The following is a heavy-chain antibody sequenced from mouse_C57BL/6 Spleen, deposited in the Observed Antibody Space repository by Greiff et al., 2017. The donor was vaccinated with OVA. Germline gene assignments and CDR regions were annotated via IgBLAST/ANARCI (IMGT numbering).Heavy chain of an antibody. V-gene: IGHV1-26*01. CDR1: GYTFTDYY. CDR3: ARKRPYFDY. J-gene: IGHJ2*01. Sequence: EVQLQQSGPELVKPGASVKISCKASGYTFTDYYMNWVKQSHGKSLEWIGDINPNNGGTSYNQKFKGKATLTVDKSSSTAYMELRSLTSEDSAVYYCARKRPYFDYWGQGTTLTVSS. CDR2: INPNNGGT.